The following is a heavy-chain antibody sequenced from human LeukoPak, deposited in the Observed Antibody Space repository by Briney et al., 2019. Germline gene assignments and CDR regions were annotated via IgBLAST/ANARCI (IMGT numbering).Heavy chain of an antibody. CDR1: GGSLRRYV. J-gene: IGHJ6*04. CDR2: IMPVLDTG. CDR3: AARDNGNDLLSYHGMDV. V-gene: IGHV1-69*06. D-gene: IGHD1-1*01. Sequence: ASVKVSCKASGGSLRRYVFAWVRQAPGQGLEWMGGIMPVLDTGSYAQGFQGRVTITADRSTSTAYMEPRSLRPEDTALYYCAARDNGNDLLSYHGMDVWGNGTTVTVSS.